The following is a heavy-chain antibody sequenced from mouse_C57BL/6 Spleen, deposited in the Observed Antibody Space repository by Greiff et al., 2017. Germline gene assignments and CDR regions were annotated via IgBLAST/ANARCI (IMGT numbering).Heavy chain of an antibody. J-gene: IGHJ3*01. D-gene: IGHD2-3*01. CDR3: ARNGHDGYSPFAY. CDR1: GYAFSSSW. Sequence: VKLVESGPELVKPGASVKISCKASGYAFSSSWMNWVKQRPGKGLEWIGRIYPGDGDTNYNGKFKGKATLTADKSSSTAYMQLSSLTSEDSAVYFCARNGHDGYSPFAYWGQGTLVTVSA. CDR2: IYPGDGDT. V-gene: IGHV1-82*01.